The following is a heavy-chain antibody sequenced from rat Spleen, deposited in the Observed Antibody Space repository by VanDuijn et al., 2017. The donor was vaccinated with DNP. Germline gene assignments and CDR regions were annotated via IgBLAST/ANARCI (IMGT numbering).Heavy chain of an antibody. Sequence: EVPLVESGGGLVQPKGSLKLSCAASGFDFSSYGMTWVRQAPGKGLDVVADISRKTYNYATHYADSVRDRFTISRDDSQSMVYLQMDNLKTEDTALYYCTRVTPFDYWGQGVMVTVSS. J-gene: IGHJ2*01. D-gene: IGHD1-4*01. CDR3: TRVTPFDY. V-gene: IGHV10-10*01. CDR1: GFDFSSYG. CDR2: ISRKTYNYAT.